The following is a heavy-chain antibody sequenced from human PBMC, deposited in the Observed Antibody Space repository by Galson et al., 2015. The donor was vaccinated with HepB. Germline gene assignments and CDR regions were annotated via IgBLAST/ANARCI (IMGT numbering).Heavy chain of an antibody. V-gene: IGHV1-18*04. D-gene: IGHD2-2*01. Sequence: SVKVSCKASGYTFTSDGISWVRQAPGQGLEWMGWISGYNGYTNYAQKFQGRVTMTTDASTSTAYMELRSLRSDDTAVYYCARDHGYCSSTSCHRNWFDPWGQGTLVTVSS. CDR1: GYTFTSDG. CDR3: ARDHGYCSSTSCHRNWFDP. J-gene: IGHJ5*02. CDR2: ISGYNGYT.